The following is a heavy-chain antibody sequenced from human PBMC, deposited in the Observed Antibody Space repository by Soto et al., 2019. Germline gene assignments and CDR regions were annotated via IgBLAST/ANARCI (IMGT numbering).Heavy chain of an antibody. D-gene: IGHD3-22*01. J-gene: IGHJ4*02. CDR3: AENGSYYLVN. CDR2: IHHSGST. V-gene: IGHV4-4*02. Sequence: SETLSLTCGVSGGSVSRDNWWSWVRQPPGKGLEWIGEIHHSGSTNYSPSLKSRVTMSVDKSRNQFSLKLTSVTAADTAVYYCAENGSYYLVNWGQGTRVTVSS. CDR1: GGSVSRDNW.